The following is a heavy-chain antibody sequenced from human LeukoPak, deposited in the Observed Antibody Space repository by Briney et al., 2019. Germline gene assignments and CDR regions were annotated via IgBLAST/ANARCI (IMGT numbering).Heavy chain of an antibody. CDR1: GFTFSSYG. CDR2: IRYDGSNK. CDR3: AKDAVTMAYLYYSDY. V-gene: IGHV3-30*02. J-gene: IGHJ4*02. D-gene: IGHD3-10*01. Sequence: PGGSLRLSCAASGFTFSSYGMHWVRQAPGKGLEWVAFIRYDGSNKYYADSVKGRFTISRDNSKNTLYLQMNSLRAEDTAVYYCAKDAVTMAYLYYSDYWGQGTLVTVSS.